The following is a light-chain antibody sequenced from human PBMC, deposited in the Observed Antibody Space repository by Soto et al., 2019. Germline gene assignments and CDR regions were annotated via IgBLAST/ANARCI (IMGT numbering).Light chain of an antibody. CDR2: DVA. CDR1: SSDVGRYNF. CDR3: SSYTGSTSLVYV. Sequence: QSALTQPASVSGSPGQSISISCTGTSSDVGRYNFVSWYQQRPGKAPKLIIYDVANRPSGISNRISGSKSGNTASLTISGLQAEDEADYYCSSYTGSTSLVYVFGTGTKLTVL. J-gene: IGLJ1*01. V-gene: IGLV2-14*03.